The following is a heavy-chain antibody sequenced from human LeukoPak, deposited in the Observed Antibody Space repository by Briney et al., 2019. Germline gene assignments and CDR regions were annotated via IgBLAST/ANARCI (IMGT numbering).Heavy chain of an antibody. V-gene: IGHV1-18*01. J-gene: IGHJ6*03. CDR1: GYTFTSYG. CDR3: ASGPGGSYYGMTYYYMDV. Sequence: ASVKVSCKASGYTFTSYGISWVRQAPGQGLEWMGWISAYNGNTNYAQKLQGKVTMTTDTSTSTAYMELRSLRSDDTAVYYCASGPGGSYYGMTYYYMDVWGKGTTVTVSS. D-gene: IGHD1-26*01. CDR2: ISAYNGNT.